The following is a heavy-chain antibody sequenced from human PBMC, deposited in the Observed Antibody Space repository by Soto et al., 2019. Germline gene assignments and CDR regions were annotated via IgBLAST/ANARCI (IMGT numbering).Heavy chain of an antibody. V-gene: IGHV4-31*03. CDR1: GGSISSGGYY. Sequence: QVQLQESGPGLVKPSETLSLTCTVSGGSISSGGYYWSWIRQHPGKGLEWIEYIHYSGSAYFNPSTKSRVTISVDASKNHFSLKLTSVTAADTAVYFCARGPGSTRYFDLWGRGTLVTVSS. D-gene: IGHD1-7*01. J-gene: IGHJ2*01. CDR3: ARGPGSTRYFDL. CDR2: IHYSGSA.